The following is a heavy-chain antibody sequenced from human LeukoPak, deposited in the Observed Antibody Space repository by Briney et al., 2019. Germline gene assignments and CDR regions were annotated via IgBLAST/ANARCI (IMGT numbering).Heavy chain of an antibody. V-gene: IGHV3-23*01. D-gene: IGHD3-3*01. Sequence: GGSLRLSCAASGFTFSSYAMSWVRQAPGKGLEWVSAISGSGGSTYYADSVKGRFTISRDNSKNTLYLQMNSLRAEDTAVYYCAKEGERYDFWSGYLGYWGQGTLVTVSS. J-gene: IGHJ4*02. CDR2: ISGSGGST. CDR3: AKEGERYDFWSGYLGY. CDR1: GFTFSSYA.